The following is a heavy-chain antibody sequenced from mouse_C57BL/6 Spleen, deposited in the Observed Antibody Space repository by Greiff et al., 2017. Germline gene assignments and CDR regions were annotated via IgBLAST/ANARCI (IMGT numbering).Heavy chain of an antibody. CDR3: ARGSTVGYFDY. CDR1: GYTFTSYW. CDR2: INPSNGGT. Sequence: QVQLKQPGTELVKPGASVKLSCKASGYTFTSYWMHWVKQRPGQGLEWIGNINPSNGGTNYNEKCKSKATLTVDKSSSTAYMQLSSLTSEDSAVYYCARGSTVGYFDYWGQGTTLTVSS. V-gene: IGHV1-53*01. J-gene: IGHJ2*01. D-gene: IGHD1-1*01.